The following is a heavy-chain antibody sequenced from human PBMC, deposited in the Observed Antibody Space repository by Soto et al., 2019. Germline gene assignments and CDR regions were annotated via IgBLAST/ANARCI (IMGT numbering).Heavy chain of an antibody. Sequence: SETLSLTCTVSGGSISSYYWSWIRQPPGKGLEWIGYIYYSGSTNYNPSLKSRVTISVDTSKSQFSLKLSSVTAADTAVYYCARSPYYDILTGYPRASYYFDYWGQGTLVTVSS. CDR2: IYYSGST. CDR3: ARSPYYDILTGYPRASYYFDY. D-gene: IGHD3-9*01. CDR1: GGSISSYY. J-gene: IGHJ4*02. V-gene: IGHV4-59*01.